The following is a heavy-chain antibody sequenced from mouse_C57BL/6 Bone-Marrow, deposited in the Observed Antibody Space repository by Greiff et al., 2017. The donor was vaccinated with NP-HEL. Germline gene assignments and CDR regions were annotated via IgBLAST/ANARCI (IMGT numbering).Heavy chain of an antibody. V-gene: IGHV1-54*01. J-gene: IGHJ3*01. D-gene: IGHD2-3*01. CDR3: ARYRRDGYYWFAY. CDR1: GYAFTNYL. CDR2: INPGSGGT. Sequence: VQLQQSGAELVRPGTSVKVSCKASGYAFTNYLIEWVKQRPGQGLEWIGVINPGSGGTNSNEKFKGKATLTADKSSSTAYMQLSSLTSEDSAVYFCARYRRDGYYWFAYWGQGTLVTVSA.